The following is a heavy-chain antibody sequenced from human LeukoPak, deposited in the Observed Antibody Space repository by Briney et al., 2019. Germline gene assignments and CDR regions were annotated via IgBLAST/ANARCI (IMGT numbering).Heavy chain of an antibody. CDR1: GFTFSSYG. CDR2: ISYDGSNK. J-gene: IGHJ4*02. D-gene: IGHD4-23*01. V-gene: IGHV3-30*19. Sequence: GGSIRLSCASSGFTFSSYGMRWVRQAPGKGLEWVAVISYDGSNKYYADSVKGRFTISRDNSKNTLYLQMNSLRAEDTAVYYCARGESNSAFDYWGQGTLVTVSS. CDR3: ARGESNSAFDY.